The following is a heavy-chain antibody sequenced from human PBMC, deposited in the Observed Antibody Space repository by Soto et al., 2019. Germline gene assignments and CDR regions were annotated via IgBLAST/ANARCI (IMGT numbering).Heavy chain of an antibody. Sequence: PSETLSLTCSVSGGSISSGGYYWSWIRQHPGKGLEWIGYIYYSGSTYYNPSLKSRVTISVDTSKNQFSLKLSSVTAADTAVYYCARVSLDSTMTLNWFDPWGQGTLVTVSS. D-gene: IGHD3-22*01. CDR2: IYYSGST. CDR3: ARVSLDSTMTLNWFDP. V-gene: IGHV4-31*03. J-gene: IGHJ5*02. CDR1: GGSISSGGYY.